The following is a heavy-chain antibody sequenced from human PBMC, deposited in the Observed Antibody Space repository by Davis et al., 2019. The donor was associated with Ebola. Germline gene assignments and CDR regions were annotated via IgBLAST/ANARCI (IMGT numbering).Heavy chain of an antibody. CDR2: VYDSETT. CDR1: GGSISSYS. CDR3: ARGIRDGAGDWFDP. V-gene: IGHV4-59*01. D-gene: IGHD2/OR15-2a*01. Sequence: SETLSLTCSVSGGSISSYSWSWIRQPPGKGLEWIGDVYDSETTNYNPSLNSRVTMSVDTANNQFFLKLSSVTAADTAVYYCARGIRDGAGDWFDPWGQGTLVTVSS. J-gene: IGHJ5*02.